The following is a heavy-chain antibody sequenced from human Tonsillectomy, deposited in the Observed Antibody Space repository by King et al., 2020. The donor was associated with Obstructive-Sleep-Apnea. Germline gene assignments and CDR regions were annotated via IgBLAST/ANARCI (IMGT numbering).Heavy chain of an antibody. CDR2: IYYSGST. D-gene: IGHD4-17*01. Sequence: QLQESGPGLVKPSETLSLTCTVSGGSISSYYWSWIRQPPGKGLEWIGYIYYSGSTNYNPSLKSRVTISVDTAKNQFSLKLSSVTAADTAVYYCARDSDGDYDDAFDIWGQGTMVTVSS. V-gene: IGHV4-59*01. J-gene: IGHJ3*02. CDR3: ARDSDGDYDDAFDI. CDR1: GGSISSYY.